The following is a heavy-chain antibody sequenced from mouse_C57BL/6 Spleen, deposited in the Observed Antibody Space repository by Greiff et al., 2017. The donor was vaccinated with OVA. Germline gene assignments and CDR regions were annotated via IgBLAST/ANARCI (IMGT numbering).Heavy chain of an antibody. CDR2: IWRGGST. J-gene: IGHJ4*01. CDR3: AITGRSSYVSYYAIDY. D-gene: IGHD1-1*01. CDR1: GFSLTSYG. V-gene: IGHV2-5*01. Sequence: QVQLQQSGPGLVQPSQSLSITCTVSGFSLTSYGVHWVRQSPGKGLEWLGVIWRGGSTDYNAAFMSRLSITKDNSKSQVFFKMNSLQADDTAIYYCAITGRSSYVSYYAIDYWGQGTSVTVSS.